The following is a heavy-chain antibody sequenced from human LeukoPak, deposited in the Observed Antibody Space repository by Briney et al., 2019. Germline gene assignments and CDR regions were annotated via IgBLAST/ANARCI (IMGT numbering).Heavy chain of an antibody. D-gene: IGHD2-2*01. CDR1: GYTFTSYY. J-gene: IGHJ4*02. V-gene: IGHV1-46*03. CDR2: ISPSSGST. Sequence: ASVKVSCKASGYTFTSYYMHWVRQAPGQGLEWMGIISPSSGSTSYAQKFQGRVTMTRDTSTSTVYMELSSLRSEDTAVYYCARTYCSSTSCYPFDYWGQGTLVTVSS. CDR3: ARTYCSSTSCYPFDY.